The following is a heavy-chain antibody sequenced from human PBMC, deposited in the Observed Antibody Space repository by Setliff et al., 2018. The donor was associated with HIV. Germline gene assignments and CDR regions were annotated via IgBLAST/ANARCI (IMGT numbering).Heavy chain of an antibody. V-gene: IGHV3-7*04. CDR2: MSRDGSEK. D-gene: IGHD3-10*01. CDR3: ARDPAFGAFDI. J-gene: IGHJ3*02. CDR1: GFTFSSSW. Sequence: GGSLRLSCAASGFTFSSSWMTWVRQAPGRGLEYVAGMSRDGSEKGYADSVKGRFSISRDNAKNSLYLQMSSLRAEDTAVYFCARDPAFGAFDIWGQGTMVTVSS.